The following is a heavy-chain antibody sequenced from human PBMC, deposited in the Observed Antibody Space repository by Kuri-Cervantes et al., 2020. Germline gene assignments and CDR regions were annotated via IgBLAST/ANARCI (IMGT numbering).Heavy chain of an antibody. CDR2: IKQDGSEK. CDR1: GFTFSSYA. Sequence: GESLKISCPASGFTFSSYAMSWVRQAPGKGLEWVANIKQDGSEKYYVDSVKGRFTISRDNAKNSLYLQMNSLRAEDTAVYYCARVGVVVAATRGDFDYWGQGTLVTVSS. CDR3: ARVGVVVAATRGDFDY. D-gene: IGHD2-15*01. V-gene: IGHV3-7*01. J-gene: IGHJ4*02.